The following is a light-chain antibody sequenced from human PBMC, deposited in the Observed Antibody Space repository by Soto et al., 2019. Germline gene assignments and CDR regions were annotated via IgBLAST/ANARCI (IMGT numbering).Light chain of an antibody. J-gene: IGLJ2*01. CDR3: QVWDSSSDHVV. V-gene: IGLV3-21*04. CDR2: YDS. Sequence: SYELTQTPSVSVAPGKTARITCGGNNIGGKSVHWYQQKPGQAPVVVIYYDSDRPAGIPERFSGSNSENTATLTISRVEAGDEADYYCQVWDSSSDHVVFVGGTKLTVL. CDR1: NIGGKS.